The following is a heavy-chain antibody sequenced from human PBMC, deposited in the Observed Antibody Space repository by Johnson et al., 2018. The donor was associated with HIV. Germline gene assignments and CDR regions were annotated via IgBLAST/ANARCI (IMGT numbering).Heavy chain of an antibody. Sequence: QVQLVESGGGVVQPGTSLRLECEGSDQMFRKYTLHWVRLAPGKGLQWVGVISYNGDGKYYGDSVKGRFTISRDTSKSTVSLQMDSLTIDDTAIYYCARGRKDMEAADGLDNDGLDMWGQGTLVTV. J-gene: IGHJ3*02. CDR3: ARGRKDMEAADGLDNDGLDM. V-gene: IGHV3-30*04. CDR1: DQMFRKYT. D-gene: IGHD2-15*01. CDR2: ISYNGDGK.